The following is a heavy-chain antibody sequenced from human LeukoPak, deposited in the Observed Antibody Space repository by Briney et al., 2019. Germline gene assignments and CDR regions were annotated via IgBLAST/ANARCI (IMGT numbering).Heavy chain of an antibody. Sequence: PGGSLRLSCAASGFTFSSYSMNWVRQAPGKGLEWVSYISSSSSTIYYADSVKGRFTISRDNAKNSLYLQMNSLRAEDTAVYYCARERGGYGMPWGRVDVWGQGTTVTVSS. V-gene: IGHV3-48*04. CDR1: GFTFSSYS. CDR2: ISSSSSTI. J-gene: IGHJ6*02. D-gene: IGHD2-15*01. CDR3: ARERGGYGMPWGRVDV.